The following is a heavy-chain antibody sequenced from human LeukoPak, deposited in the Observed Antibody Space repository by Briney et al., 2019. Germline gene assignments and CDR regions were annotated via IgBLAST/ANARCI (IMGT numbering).Heavy chain of an antibody. CDR3: ARAGYSYGKNYYYYYYMDV. CDR2: INPNSGGT. CDR1: GYTFTDYY. V-gene: IGHV1-2*02. J-gene: IGHJ6*03. Sequence: EASVKVSCKASGYTFTDYYMHWVRQAPGQGLEWMGCINPNSGGTNYAQKFQGRVTMTRDTSISTAYMELSRLRSDDTAVYYCARAGYSYGKNYYYYYYMDVWGKGTTVTISS. D-gene: IGHD5-18*01.